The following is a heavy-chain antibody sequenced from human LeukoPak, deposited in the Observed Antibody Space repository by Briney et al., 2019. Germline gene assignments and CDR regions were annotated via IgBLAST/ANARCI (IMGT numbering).Heavy chain of an antibody. CDR3: ARERMESGNSFHLDY. CDR2: ISRSSSTI. D-gene: IGHD4-23*01. J-gene: IGHJ4*02. CDR1: GFTFSSYS. Sequence: PGGSLRLSCEVSGFTFSSYSMNWVRQAPGKGLEWVSHISRSSSTIYYADSVKGRFTISRDNAKNSLYLQMSSLRDEDTAVYYCARERMESGNSFHLDYWGQGTLVTFSS. V-gene: IGHV3-48*02.